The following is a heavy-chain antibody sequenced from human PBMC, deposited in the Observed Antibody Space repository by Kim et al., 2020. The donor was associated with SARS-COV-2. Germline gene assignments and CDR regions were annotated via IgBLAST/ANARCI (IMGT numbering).Heavy chain of an antibody. CDR3: ATRWNNGWSWWFDP. CDR2: FDPEDGET. J-gene: IGHJ5*02. Sequence: ASVKVSCKVSGYTLTELSMHWVRQAPGKGLEWMGGFDPEDGETIYAQKFQGRVTMTEDTSTDTAYMELSSLRSEDTAVYYCATRWNNGWSWWFDPWGQGTLVTVSS. CDR1: GYTLTELS. V-gene: IGHV1-24*01. D-gene: IGHD1-1*01.